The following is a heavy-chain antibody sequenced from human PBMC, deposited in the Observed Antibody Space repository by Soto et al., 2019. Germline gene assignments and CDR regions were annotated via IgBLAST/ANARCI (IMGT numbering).Heavy chain of an antibody. CDR2: INSDGSST. Sequence: PGGSLSLSCAASGFTFSSYWMHWVRQAPGKGLVWVSRINSDGSSTSYADSVKGRFTISRDNAKNTLYLQMNSLRAEDTAVYYCAREMSVTANKPIDYWGQGILVTVSS. CDR1: GFTFSSYW. D-gene: IGHD2-21*02. V-gene: IGHV3-74*01. CDR3: AREMSVTANKPIDY. J-gene: IGHJ4*02.